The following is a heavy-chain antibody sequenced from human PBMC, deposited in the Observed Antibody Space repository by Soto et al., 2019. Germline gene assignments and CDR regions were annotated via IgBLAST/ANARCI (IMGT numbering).Heavy chain of an antibody. Sequence: VSLRLSCAASGFGFSTHALSGVRQAAGKGLEWLSSITNTGITTHYADSVKGRFTISRENSRNTLHLQMNNLRVDDTAVYYCAKGFDYGDTKHIDHWGQGTLVTVSS. D-gene: IGHD4-17*01. CDR1: GFGFSTHA. V-gene: IGHV3-23*01. CDR2: ITNTGITT. CDR3: AKGFDYGDTKHIDH. J-gene: IGHJ4*02.